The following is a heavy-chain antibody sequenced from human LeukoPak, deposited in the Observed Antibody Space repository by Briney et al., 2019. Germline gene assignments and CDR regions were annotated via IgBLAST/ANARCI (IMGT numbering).Heavy chain of an antibody. CDR2: IIPILGIA. V-gene: IGHV1-69*04. D-gene: IGHD3-10*01. J-gene: IGHJ5*02. CDR3: ARQELMGNWFDP. Sequence: SVKVSCKASGGTFSSYAISWVRQAPGQGLEWMGRIIPILGIANYAQKFQGRVTITADRSTSTAYMELSSLRSEDTAVYYCARQELMGNWFDPCGREPWSPSPQ. CDR1: GGTFSSYA.